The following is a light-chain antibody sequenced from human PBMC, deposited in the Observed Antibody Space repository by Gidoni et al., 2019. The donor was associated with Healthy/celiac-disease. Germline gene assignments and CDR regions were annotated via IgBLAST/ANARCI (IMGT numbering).Light chain of an antibody. CDR1: QSMSSY. Sequence: DIQMTQSPSSLSSSVGARVTITCRASQSMSSYLDWYQQTPGKAPKLLIYAASSLHSGFPSRFSVSGSGTDFTLTIRSLQPEDFATYYCQQSYSTPRITFGPGTKVDIK. J-gene: IGKJ3*01. V-gene: IGKV1-39*01. CDR2: AAS. CDR3: QQSYSTPRIT.